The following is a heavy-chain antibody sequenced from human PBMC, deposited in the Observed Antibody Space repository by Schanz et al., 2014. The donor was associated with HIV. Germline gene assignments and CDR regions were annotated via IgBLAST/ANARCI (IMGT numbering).Heavy chain of an antibody. CDR1: GFTFSSYA. Sequence: GQLVESGGGVVQPGRSLRLSCAASGFTFSSYAMSWVRQAPGKGLEWVSAISATGGSTYYADSVKGRFTISRDNSKNTLYLQMNSLRPEDTAVYYCAKDKSRHTYSSSSIFDPWGQGTLVTVSS. CDR2: ISATGGST. CDR3: AKDKSRHTYSSSSIFDP. D-gene: IGHD6-13*01. V-gene: IGHV3-23*04. J-gene: IGHJ5*02.